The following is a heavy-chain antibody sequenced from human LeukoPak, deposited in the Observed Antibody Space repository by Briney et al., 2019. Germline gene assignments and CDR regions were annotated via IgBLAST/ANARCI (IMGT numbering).Heavy chain of an antibody. D-gene: IGHD2-15*01. V-gene: IGHV4-31*03. Sequence: SETLSLTCTVSGGSIGSGAYYWTWIRQHPGNGLEWIGYIYYSGNTYYNPSLKSRITISVDTSKNQFSLKLSSVTAADTAVYYCARVSGGGNYLDYWGQGTLVTVSS. CDR3: ARVSGGGNYLDY. J-gene: IGHJ4*02. CDR2: IYYSGNT. CDR1: GGSIGSGAYY.